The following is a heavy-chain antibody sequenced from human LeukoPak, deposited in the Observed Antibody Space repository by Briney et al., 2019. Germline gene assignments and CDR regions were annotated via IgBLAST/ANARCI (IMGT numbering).Heavy chain of an antibody. CDR3: ARAGYSSSWYIIDYYGMDV. Sequence: SETLSLTCTVSGGSISSGGYYWSWIRQHPGKGLEWIGYIYYSGSTYYNPSLKSRVTISVDTSKNQFSLKLSYVTAADTAVYYCARAGYSSSWYIIDYYGMDVWGQGTTVTVSS. V-gene: IGHV4-31*03. CDR1: GGSISSGGYY. D-gene: IGHD6-13*01. CDR2: IYYSGST. J-gene: IGHJ6*02.